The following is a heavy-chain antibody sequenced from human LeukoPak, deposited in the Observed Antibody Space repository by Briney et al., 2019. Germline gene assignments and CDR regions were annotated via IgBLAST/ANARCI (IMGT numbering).Heavy chain of an antibody. Sequence: PGGSLKLSCAASGFSFSGSAVHWVRQASGKGLEWVGEINHSGSTNYNPSLKSRVTISVDTSKNQFSLKLSSVTAADTAVYYCARDRTVRGVISPAFYWGQGTLVTVSS. V-gene: IGHV4-34*01. D-gene: IGHD3-10*01. CDR1: GFSFSGSA. CDR3: ARDRTVRGVISPAFY. J-gene: IGHJ4*02. CDR2: INHSGST.